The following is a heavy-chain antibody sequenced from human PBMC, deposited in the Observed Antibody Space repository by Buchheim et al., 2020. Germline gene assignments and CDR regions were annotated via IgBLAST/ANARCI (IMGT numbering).Heavy chain of an antibody. CDR2: IYYSGST. V-gene: IGHV4-61*01. CDR3: ARVDVEMASEY. J-gene: IGHJ4*02. Sequence: QVQLQESGPGLVKPSETLSLTCTVSGASVSSDSHYWSWIRQPPGKGLEWIGYIYYSGSTNYNPSLKSRVTMSVDTSKNQFSLKLSSVTAADTALYYCARVDVEMASEYWGQGTL. D-gene: IGHD5-24*01. CDR1: GASVSSDSHY.